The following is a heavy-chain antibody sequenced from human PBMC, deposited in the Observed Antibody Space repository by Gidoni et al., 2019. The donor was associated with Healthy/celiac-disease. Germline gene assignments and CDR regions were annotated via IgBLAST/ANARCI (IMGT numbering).Heavy chain of an antibody. J-gene: IGHJ4*02. V-gene: IGHV4-39*01. Sequence: GKGLEWIGSIYYSGSTYYNPSLKSRVTISVDTSKNQFSLKLSSVTAADTAVYYCAGASTVTRQLYWGQGTLVTVSS. CDR2: IYYSGST. CDR3: AGASTVTRQLY. D-gene: IGHD4-17*01.